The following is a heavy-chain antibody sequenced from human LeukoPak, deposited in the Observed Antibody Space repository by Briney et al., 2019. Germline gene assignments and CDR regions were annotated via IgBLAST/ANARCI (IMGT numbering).Heavy chain of an antibody. V-gene: IGHV4-4*07. CDR3: ARGRYCSADICSGGDAFDI. D-gene: IGHD2-15*01. CDR1: GGSLNNYY. J-gene: IGHJ3*02. CDR2: IYTRGST. Sequence: SETLSLTCTVPGGSLNNYYWSWIRQPAGKGLEWIGRIYTRGSTNYNPSLMSRVTMSVDTSKNQFSLKLSSVTAADTAVYYCARGRYCSADICSGGDAFDIWGQGTMVSVSS.